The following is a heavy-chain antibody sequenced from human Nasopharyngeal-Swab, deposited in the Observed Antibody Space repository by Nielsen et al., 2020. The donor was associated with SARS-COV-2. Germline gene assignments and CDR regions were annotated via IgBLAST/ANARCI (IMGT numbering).Heavy chain of an antibody. J-gene: IGHJ6*03. CDR2: IIPILGIA. D-gene: IGHD3-10*01. V-gene: IGHV1-69*10. CDR1: GGTFSSYA. Sequence: SVKVSCKASGGTFSSYAISWVRQAPGQGLEWMGGIIPILGIANYAQKFQGRVTITADKSTSTAYMELSSLRSEDTAVYYCAGDKRHHRSHYHYYYYMDVWGKGTTVTVSS. CDR3: AGDKRHHRSHYHYYYYMDV.